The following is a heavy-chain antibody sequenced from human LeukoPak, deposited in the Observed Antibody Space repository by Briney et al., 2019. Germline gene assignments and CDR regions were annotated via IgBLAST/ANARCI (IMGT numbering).Heavy chain of an antibody. CDR2: ISGSGDNT. D-gene: IGHD3-22*01. CDR1: GFTFSSYA. J-gene: IGHJ4*02. CDR3: AKGSYYDSSGSFYFDY. Sequence: GGSLRLSCAASGFTFSSYAMSWVRQAPGEGLEWVSGISGSGDNTYYADSVKGRFTISRDNSKNTLYVQVNSLGTEDTAAYYCAKGSYYDSSGSFYFDYWGREPWSPSPQ. V-gene: IGHV3-23*01.